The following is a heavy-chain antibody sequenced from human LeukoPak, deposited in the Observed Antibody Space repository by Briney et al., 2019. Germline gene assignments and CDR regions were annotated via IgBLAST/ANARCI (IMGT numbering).Heavy chain of an antibody. D-gene: IGHD5-12*01. V-gene: IGHV4-4*07. CDR3: ARDPRGYSGYDHYFDY. J-gene: IGHJ4*02. CDR2: IYTSGST. Sequence: PSETLSLTCTVSGCSLSSYYWSWIRQPAGKGLEWIGRIYTSGSTNYNPSLKSRVTMSVDPSKNQFALKLSSVTAADTAVYYCARDPRGYSGYDHYFDYWGQGTLVTVCS. CDR1: GCSLSSYY.